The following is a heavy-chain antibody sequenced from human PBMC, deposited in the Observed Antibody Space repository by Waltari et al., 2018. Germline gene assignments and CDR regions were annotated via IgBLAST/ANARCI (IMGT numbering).Heavy chain of an antibody. CDR3: ATRLEGGAFDI. V-gene: IGHV1-69-2*01. J-gene: IGHJ3*02. Sequence: EVQLVQSGAEVKKPGATVKISCKVSGSTFSAYYIHWVQQAPGKGLEWMGFVDPEDGETNYAEKFQGRVTISADTSIDTAYMELSSLRSGDTAVYFCATRLEGGAFDIWGQGTMVTVSS. D-gene: IGHD1-1*01. CDR2: VDPEDGET. CDR1: GSTFSAYY.